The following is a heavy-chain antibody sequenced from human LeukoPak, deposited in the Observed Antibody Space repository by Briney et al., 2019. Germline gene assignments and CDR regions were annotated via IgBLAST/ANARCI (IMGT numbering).Heavy chain of an antibody. D-gene: IGHD3-3*01. Sequence: PSETLSLTCTVSGGSISSYYWSWVRQPPGKGLEWIGYIYYSGSTNYNPSLKSRVTISVDPSKNQFSLKLSSVTAADTAVYYCARGYYDFWSGYYNDYWGQGTLVTVSS. CDR1: GGSISSYY. CDR3: ARGYYDFWSGYYNDY. V-gene: IGHV4-59*01. J-gene: IGHJ4*02. CDR2: IYYSGST.